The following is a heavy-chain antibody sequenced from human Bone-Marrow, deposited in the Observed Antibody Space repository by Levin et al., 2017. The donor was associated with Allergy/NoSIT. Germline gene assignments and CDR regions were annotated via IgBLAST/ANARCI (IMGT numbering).Heavy chain of an antibody. CDR2: TYYRSKWYN. V-gene: IGHV6-1*01. J-gene: IGHJ4*02. CDR3: AREGGMYSRVRGFDY. CDR1: GDSVSSNSAA. D-gene: IGHD6-13*01. Sequence: SQTLSLPCAISGDSVSSNSAAWNWIRQSPSRGLEWLGRTYYRSKWYNDYAVSVKSRITINPDTSKNQFSLQLYSVTPEDTAVYYCAREGGMYSRVRGFDYWGQGTLVTVSS.